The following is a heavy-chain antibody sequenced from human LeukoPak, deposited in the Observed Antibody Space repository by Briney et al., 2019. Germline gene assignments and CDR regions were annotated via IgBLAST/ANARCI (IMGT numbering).Heavy chain of an antibody. V-gene: IGHV4-61*01. CDR1: GGSVSSGSYY. J-gene: IGHJ6*02. Sequence: PSETLSLTCTVSGGSVSSGSYYWSWIRQPPGKGLEWIGYIYYSGSTNYNPSLKSRVTISVDTSKNQFSLKLSSVTAADTAVYYCARDRKGGYSYGFDYYYGMDVWGQGTTVTVSS. D-gene: IGHD5-18*01. CDR3: ARDRKGGYSYGFDYYYGMDV. CDR2: IYYSGST.